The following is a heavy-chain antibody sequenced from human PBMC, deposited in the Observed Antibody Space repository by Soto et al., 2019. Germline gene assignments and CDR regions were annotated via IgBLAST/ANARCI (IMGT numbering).Heavy chain of an antibody. CDR1: GGSISSSSYY. J-gene: IGHJ3*02. CDR2: IYYSGST. V-gene: IGHV4-39*01. D-gene: IGHD3-16*02. Sequence: PSETLSLTCTASGGSISSSSYYWGWIRQPPGKGLEWIGSIYYSGSTYYNPSLKSRVTISVDTSKNQFSLKLSSVTAADTAVYYCARGRIYVWGSYRYTPFDAFDIWGQGTMVTVSS. CDR3: ARGRIYVWGSYRYTPFDAFDI.